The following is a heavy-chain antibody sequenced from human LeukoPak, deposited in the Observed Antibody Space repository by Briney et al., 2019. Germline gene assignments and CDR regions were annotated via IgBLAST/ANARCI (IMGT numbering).Heavy chain of an antibody. V-gene: IGHV3-7*01. CDR1: GLTFSRYW. D-gene: IGHD6-19*01. Sequence: GGSLRLSCTDSGLTFSRYWMSWVRQAPGRGQEWLASIKPDGSAAIYVDSMKGRFTISRDNAKNSLYLQMNSLTVEDTAVYYCATHSDWRFDFWGQGTLVTVSS. CDR2: IKPDGSAA. J-gene: IGHJ4*02. CDR3: ATHSDWRFDF.